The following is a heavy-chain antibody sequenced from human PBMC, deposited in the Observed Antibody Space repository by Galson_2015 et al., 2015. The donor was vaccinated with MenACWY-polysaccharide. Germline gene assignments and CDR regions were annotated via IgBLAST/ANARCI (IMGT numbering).Heavy chain of an antibody. V-gene: IGHV4-34*01. D-gene: IGHD5-18*01. Sequence: SETLSLTCAVYGGSFSGYYWGWIRQSPGKGLEWIGEINQSGIANYNPSLKSRATISIETSKNQVSLKVTSLTAADTAVYYCARVRWGYSYGYFNIDQWGQGTLVTVSS. CDR3: ARVRWGYSYGYFNIDQ. CDR1: GGSFSGYY. CDR2: INQSGIA. J-gene: IGHJ4*02.